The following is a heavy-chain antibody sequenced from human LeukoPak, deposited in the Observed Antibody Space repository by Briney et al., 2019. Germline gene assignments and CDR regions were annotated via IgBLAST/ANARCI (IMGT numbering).Heavy chain of an antibody. CDR1: GGSISSYY. Sequence: SETLSLTCSVSGGSISSYYWSWIRQPPGKGLEWIGYIYYSGTTNYNPSLKSRVTISVDTSKNQFSLKLSSVTAADTAVYYCARYFSGRTLDYWGQGTLVTVSS. D-gene: IGHD1-1*01. J-gene: IGHJ4*02. CDR2: IYYSGTT. V-gene: IGHV4-59*01. CDR3: ARYFSGRTLDY.